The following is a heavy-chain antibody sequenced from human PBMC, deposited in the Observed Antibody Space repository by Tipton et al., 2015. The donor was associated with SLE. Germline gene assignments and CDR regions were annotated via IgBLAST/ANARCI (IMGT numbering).Heavy chain of an antibody. CDR3: ARGSGDWDY. V-gene: IGHV4-59*01. D-gene: IGHD2-21*01. Sequence: TLSLTCTVSGLSITPYYWRWIRQPPGTGLEWIGYIYYTGTSDYNPSLKSRVTISVDTSNNQFSLQLTSVTAADTAVYFCARGSGDWDYWGQGTLVTVSS. CDR2: IYYTGTS. CDR1: GLSITPYY. J-gene: IGHJ4*02.